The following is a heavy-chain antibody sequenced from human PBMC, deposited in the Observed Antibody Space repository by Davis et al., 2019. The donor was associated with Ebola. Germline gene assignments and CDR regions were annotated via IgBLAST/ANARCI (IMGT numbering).Heavy chain of an antibody. CDR2: INAYNGNT. J-gene: IGHJ4*02. CDR1: GYTFTNYG. D-gene: IGHD3-10*01. CDR3: ARWTGTEADF. Sequence: ASVKVSCKASGYTFTNYGISWVRRAPGQGLEWMGWINAYNGNTNYAQSFQGRVTMTTDTSTTTAYMELRSLRSDDTAVYFCARWTGTEADFWGQGTLVTVSS. V-gene: IGHV1-18*01.